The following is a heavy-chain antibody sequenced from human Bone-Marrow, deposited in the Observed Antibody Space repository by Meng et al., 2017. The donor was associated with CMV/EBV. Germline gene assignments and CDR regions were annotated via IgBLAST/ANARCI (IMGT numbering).Heavy chain of an antibody. J-gene: IGHJ6*02. Sequence: SVKVSCKASGGTFSSYAISWVRQAPGQGLEWMGGIIPIFGTANYAQKFQGRVTITTDESTSTAYMELRSLRSDDTAVYYCARDRGYCSSTSCYGGFRYYGMDVWGQGTTVTVSS. CDR1: GGTFSSYA. CDR3: ARDRGYCSSTSCYGGFRYYGMDV. CDR2: IIPIFGTA. V-gene: IGHV1-69*05. D-gene: IGHD2-2*01.